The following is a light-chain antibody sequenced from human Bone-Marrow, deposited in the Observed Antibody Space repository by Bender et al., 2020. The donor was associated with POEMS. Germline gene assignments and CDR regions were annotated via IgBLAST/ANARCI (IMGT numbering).Light chain of an antibody. CDR1: GREIETYNL. CDR3: NSYTSSDTLYV. J-gene: IGLJ1*01. Sequence: QSALTQPGSVSGSPGQAVTISCTGTGREIETYNLVSWYQQHPGKAPKLMIYDVNNRPSEVSNRFSGSKSGNTASLTISGLQAEDEADYYCNSYTSSDTLYVFGTGTKVTVL. CDR2: DVN. V-gene: IGLV2-14*02.